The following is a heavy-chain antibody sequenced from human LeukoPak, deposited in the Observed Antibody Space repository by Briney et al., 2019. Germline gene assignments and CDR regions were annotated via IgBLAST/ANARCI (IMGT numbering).Heavy chain of an antibody. D-gene: IGHD1-26*01. J-gene: IGHJ3*02. CDR2: FDPEDGET. CDR3: ATDRGGSYPGAFDI. V-gene: IGHV1-24*01. Sequence: ASVKVSCKVSGYTLTELSMHWVRQAPGKGLEWKGGFDPEDGETIYAQKFQGRVTMTEDTSTDTAYMELSSLRSEDTAVYYCATDRGGSYPGAFDIWGQGTMVTVSS. CDR1: GYTLTELS.